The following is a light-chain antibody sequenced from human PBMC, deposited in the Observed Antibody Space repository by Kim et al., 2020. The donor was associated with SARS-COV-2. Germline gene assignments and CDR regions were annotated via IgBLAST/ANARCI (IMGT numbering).Light chain of an antibody. CDR1: KLGDKY. J-gene: IGLJ2*01. Sequence: ELTQPPSVSVSPGQTASITCSGDKLGDKYACWYQQKPGQSPVLVIYQDSKRPSGIPERFSGSNSGTSASLAITGLQAEDEADYYCQSYDSSLVVFGGGTQLTVL. CDR3: QSYDSSLVV. V-gene: IGLV3-1*01. CDR2: QDS.